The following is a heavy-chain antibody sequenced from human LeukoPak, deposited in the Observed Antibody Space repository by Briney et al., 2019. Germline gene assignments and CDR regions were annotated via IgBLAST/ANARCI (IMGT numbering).Heavy chain of an antibody. J-gene: IGHJ4*02. CDR3: ARVTGIGQAVDY. CDR2: IWYDGSNK. Sequence: GGSLRLSCGASGFTFSSYGMHWVRQAPVKGLGWVAVIWYDGSNKYYADSVKGRFTTSRDNSKNTLYLQMNSLRAEDTAVYYCARVTGIGQAVDYWGQGTLVTVSS. V-gene: IGHV3-33*01. CDR1: GFTFSSYG. D-gene: IGHD3-10*01.